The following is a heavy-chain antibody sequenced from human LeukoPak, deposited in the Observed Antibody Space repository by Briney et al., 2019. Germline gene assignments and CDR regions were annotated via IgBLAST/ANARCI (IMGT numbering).Heavy chain of an antibody. CDR1: GYTFSHYY. CDR2: INLYTGDT. Sequence: GASVKVSCKVSGYTFSHYYMHWVRQAPGQGLEWMGWINLYTGDTNYEQNFLGRVTMTRDTSISTAYMELRSLISDDTAVYFCAYLFGVSNFGVYWGQGALVTVSS. J-gene: IGHJ4*02. V-gene: IGHV1-2*02. D-gene: IGHD3-10*01. CDR3: AYLFGVSNFGVY.